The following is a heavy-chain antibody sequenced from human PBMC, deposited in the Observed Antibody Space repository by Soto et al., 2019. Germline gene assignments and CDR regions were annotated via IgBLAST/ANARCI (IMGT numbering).Heavy chain of an antibody. CDR3: ARAGQPSGTPNWFDP. Sequence: SVKVSCKASGGTFSSYTISWVRQAPGQGLEWMERVIPILGIANYAQKFQGRVTITADKSTSTAYMELSSLRSEDTAVYYCARAGQPSGTPNWFDPWGQGTLVTVSS. D-gene: IGHD6-25*01. J-gene: IGHJ5*02. CDR1: GGTFSSYT. CDR2: VIPILGIA. V-gene: IGHV1-69*02.